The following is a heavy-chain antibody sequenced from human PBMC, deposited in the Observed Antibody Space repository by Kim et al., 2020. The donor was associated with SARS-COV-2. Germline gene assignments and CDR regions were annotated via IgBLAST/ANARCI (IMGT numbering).Heavy chain of an antibody. J-gene: IGHJ4*02. CDR3: ASSTSAPSPFLFDY. D-gene: IGHD2-2*01. V-gene: IGHV1-2*02. Sequence: AQKFQGRVTMTRDTSISTAYMELSRLRSDDTAVYYCASSTSAPSPFLFDYWGQGTLVTVSS.